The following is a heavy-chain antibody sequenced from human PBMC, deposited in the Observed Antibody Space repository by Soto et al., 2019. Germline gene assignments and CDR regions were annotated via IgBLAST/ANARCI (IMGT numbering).Heavy chain of an antibody. CDR1: GFTFSSSG. CDR2: ISYDASKK. V-gene: IGHV3-30*18. J-gene: IGHJ6*02. Sequence: LRLSCAASGFTFSSSGMHWVRHAPGKGLEWVAVISYDASKKYYADSVKGRFTISRDNSKETVDLQMNSLRAEDTAVYYCAKEGCSSTSCVAFLDVWGRGTTVTVSS. D-gene: IGHD2-2*01. CDR3: AKEGCSSTSCVAFLDV.